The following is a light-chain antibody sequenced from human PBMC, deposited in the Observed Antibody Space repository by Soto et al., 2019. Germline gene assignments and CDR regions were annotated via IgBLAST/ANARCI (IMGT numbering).Light chain of an antibody. J-gene: IGKJ5*01. CDR2: APS. CDR1: QGIDTS. CDR3: QQRSNWHIT. Sequence: LLTQSPSSLSASVGGRVTIPCRASQGIDTSLAWYQQKPGKAPKLLIYAPSNFQSGVPSRFSGSGSGTHFTLTISSLEPEDFAVYYCQQRSNWHITFGQGTRLEIK. V-gene: IGKV1-9*01.